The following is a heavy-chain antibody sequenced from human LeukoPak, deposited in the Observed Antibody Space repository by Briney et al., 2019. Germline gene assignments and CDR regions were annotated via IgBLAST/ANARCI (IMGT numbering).Heavy chain of an antibody. Sequence: GASVKVSCKASGYTFTGYHMHWVRRAPGQGLEWMGRINPNSGDTNYAQKFQGRVTMTRDTSISTAYMEPSRLRSDDTAVYYCARDYCSSTSCLFDYWGQGALVTVSS. J-gene: IGHJ4*02. D-gene: IGHD2-2*01. V-gene: IGHV1-2*06. CDR2: INPNSGDT. CDR1: GYTFTGYH. CDR3: ARDYCSSTSCLFDY.